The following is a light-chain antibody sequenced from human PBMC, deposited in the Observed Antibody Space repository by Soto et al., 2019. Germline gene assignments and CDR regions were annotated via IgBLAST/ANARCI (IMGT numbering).Light chain of an antibody. Sequence: DIQMTQSPSTLSASVGDRVTITCRASQSISSWLAWYQQKPGKAPKLLIYKASSLESGVPSRFSGSGSGTEFTLTISSLQPDDFATYYCHQYNSYWTFGQGTKVEIQ. CDR1: QSISSW. J-gene: IGKJ1*01. CDR2: KAS. CDR3: HQYNSYWT. V-gene: IGKV1-5*03.